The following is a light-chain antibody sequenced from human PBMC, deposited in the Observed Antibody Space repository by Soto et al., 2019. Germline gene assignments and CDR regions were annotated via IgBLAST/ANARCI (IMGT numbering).Light chain of an antibody. J-gene: IGLJ3*02. V-gene: IGLV2-14*01. Sequence: QSALTQPASVSGSPGQSITISCTGTSSDVGAYDYVSWYQQHPGKAPKFMLYEVSNRPSGLSDRFSGSKSGNTASLTISGLQAEDEADYYCSSFTTSKTWVFRGGTKLTVL. CDR2: EVS. CDR1: SSDVGAYDY. CDR3: SSFTTSKTWV.